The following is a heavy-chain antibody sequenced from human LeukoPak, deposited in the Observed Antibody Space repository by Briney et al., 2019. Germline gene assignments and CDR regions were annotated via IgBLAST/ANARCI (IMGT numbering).Heavy chain of an antibody. J-gene: IGHJ3*02. CDR2: IRYDGSNK. V-gene: IGHV3-30*02. Sequence: GGCLRLSCAASGFTFSSYGMHWVRQAPGKGLEWVAFIRYDGSNKYYADSVKGRFTISRDNSKNTLYLQMNSLRAEDTAVYYCAKDPYGGKPWGGAFDIWGQGTMVTVSS. CDR3: AKDPYGGKPWGGAFDI. D-gene: IGHD4-23*01. CDR1: GFTFSSYG.